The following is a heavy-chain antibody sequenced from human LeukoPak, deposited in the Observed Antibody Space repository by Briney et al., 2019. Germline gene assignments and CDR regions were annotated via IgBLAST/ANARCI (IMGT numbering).Heavy chain of an antibody. D-gene: IGHD6-19*01. CDR3: AREKSGWYPRTYGMDV. J-gene: IGHJ6*02. CDR2: INPSGGST. Sequence: ASVKVSCKASGYTFTSYYMHWVRQAPGQGLEWMGIINPSGGSTSYAQKFRGRVTMTRDTSTSTVYMELSSLRSEDTAVYYCAREKSGWYPRTYGMDVWGQGTTVTVSS. CDR1: GYTFTSYY. V-gene: IGHV1-46*01.